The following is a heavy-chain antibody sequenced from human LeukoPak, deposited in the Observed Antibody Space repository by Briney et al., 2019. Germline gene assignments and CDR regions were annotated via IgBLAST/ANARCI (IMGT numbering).Heavy chain of an antibody. CDR2: IYYSGST. CDR3: ARRGGGTYSSSWEYYFDY. CDR1: GGSISSSNYY. V-gene: IGHV4-39*07. D-gene: IGHD6-13*01. J-gene: IGHJ4*02. Sequence: SETLSLTCTVSGGSISSSNYYWGWIRQPPGKGLEWIGSIYYSGSTNYNPSLKSRVTISVDTSKNQFSLKLSSVTAADTAVYYCARRGGGTYSSSWEYYFDYWGQGTLVTVSS.